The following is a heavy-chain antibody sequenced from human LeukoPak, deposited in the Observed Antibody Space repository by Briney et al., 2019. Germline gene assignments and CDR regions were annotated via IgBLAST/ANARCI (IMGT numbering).Heavy chain of an antibody. CDR2: ISDSGGTT. V-gene: IGHV3-23*01. CDR1: GFTFSSYA. D-gene: IGHD2-2*01. CDR3: AKLTRGYCSSTACPNWFDP. Sequence: PGGSLRLSCAASGFTFSSYAMSWVRHAPGEGLEWVSAISDSGGTTYNADSVKGRFTVSRDNSKNTLYLQMNSLRGEDTAVYYCAKLTRGYCSSTACPNWFDPWGQGTLVTVSS. J-gene: IGHJ5*02.